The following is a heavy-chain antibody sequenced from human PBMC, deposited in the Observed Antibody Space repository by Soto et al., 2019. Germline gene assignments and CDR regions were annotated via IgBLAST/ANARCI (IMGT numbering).Heavy chain of an antibody. CDR2: ISYDGSNK. D-gene: IGHD1-26*01. V-gene: IGHV3-30-3*01. Sequence: PGGSLRLSCAASGFTFSSYAMHWVRQAPGKGLEWVAVISYDGSNKYYADSVKGRFTISRDNSKNTLYLQMNSLRAEDTAVYYCARDDPYSGSFQDLWGQGTLVTVSS. J-gene: IGHJ5*02. CDR1: GFTFSSYA. CDR3: ARDDPYSGSFQDL.